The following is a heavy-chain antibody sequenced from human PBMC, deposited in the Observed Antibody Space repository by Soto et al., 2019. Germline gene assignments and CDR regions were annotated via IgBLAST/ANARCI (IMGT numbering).Heavy chain of an antibody. Sequence: SGVTPRSRAWRGWVRQPERKRLEWIGEMYTSGSTNHNPSLNSRVTISVDKSKNQFPLKLSSVTAADTAVYYCATGVSLLWFGEKVYSGMDVWGQGTTVTVS. J-gene: IGHJ6*02. CDR1: GVTPRSRAW. V-gene: IGHV4-4*02. CDR3: ATGVSLLWFGEKVYSGMDV. CDR2: MYTSGST. D-gene: IGHD3-10*01.